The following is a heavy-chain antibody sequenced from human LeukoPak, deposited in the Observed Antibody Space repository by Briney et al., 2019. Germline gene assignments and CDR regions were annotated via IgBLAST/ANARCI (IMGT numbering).Heavy chain of an antibody. CDR2: ISGSGGTT. J-gene: IGHJ4*02. Sequence: GGSLRLSCAASGFTFSSYDMHWVRQAPGKGLEWVSAISGSGGTTNYADSVKGRLTISRDNSQNTLYLQMNSLRAEDTAVYYCAKRTPYSSGSYYFDYWGQGTLVTVSS. D-gene: IGHD3-22*01. V-gene: IGHV3-23*01. CDR1: GFTFSSYD. CDR3: AKRTPYSSGSYYFDY.